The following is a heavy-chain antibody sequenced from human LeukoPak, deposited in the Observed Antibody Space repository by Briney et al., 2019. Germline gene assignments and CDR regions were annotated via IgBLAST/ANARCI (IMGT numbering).Heavy chain of an antibody. V-gene: IGHV4-59*01. CDR3: AKDSYYGSGSYSAGVDY. D-gene: IGHD3-10*01. Sequence: PSETLSLTCTVSGGSISSYYWSWIRQPPGKGLEWIGYIYYSGSTNYNPSLKSRVTISVDTSKNQFSLKLSSVTAADTALYYCAKDSYYGSGSYSAGVDYWGQGTLVTVSS. CDR1: GGSISSYY. CDR2: IYYSGST. J-gene: IGHJ4*02.